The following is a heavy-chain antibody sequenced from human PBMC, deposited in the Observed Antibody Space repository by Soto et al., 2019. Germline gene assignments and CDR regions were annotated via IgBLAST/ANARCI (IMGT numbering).Heavy chain of an antibody. D-gene: IGHD6-25*01. CDR3: AFPLSSGDAFDI. Sequence: PGASVKVSCKASGYTFTSYDINWVRQATGQGLEWMGWMNPNSGNTGYAQKFQGRVTMTRNTSISTAYMELSSLRSEDTAVYYCAFPLSSGDAFDIWGQGTMVTVSS. CDR1: GYTFTSYD. J-gene: IGHJ3*02. V-gene: IGHV1-8*01. CDR2: MNPNSGNT.